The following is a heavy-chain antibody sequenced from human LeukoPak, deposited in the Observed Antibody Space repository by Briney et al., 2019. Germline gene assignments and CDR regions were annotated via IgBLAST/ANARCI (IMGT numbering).Heavy chain of an antibody. CDR2: IYPGDSDT. V-gene: IGHV5-51*01. J-gene: IGHJ4*02. Sequence: GESLKISCKGSGYSFTSYWIGWVRQMPGKGLEWMGIIYPGDSDTRYSPSFQGQVTISADKSISTAYLQWSSLKASDTAMYYCARVLASTSPKKYYDFWSGGKYYFDYWGQGTLVTVSS. D-gene: IGHD3-3*01. CDR3: ARVLASTSPKKYYDFWSGGKYYFDY. CDR1: GYSFTSYW.